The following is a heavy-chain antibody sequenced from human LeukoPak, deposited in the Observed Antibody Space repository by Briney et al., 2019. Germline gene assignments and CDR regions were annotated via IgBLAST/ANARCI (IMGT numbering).Heavy chain of an antibody. CDR1: GYTFTSYD. J-gene: IGHJ6*03. D-gene: IGHD3-10*01. Sequence: ASVKVSCKASGYTFTSYDINWVRQATGQGLEWMGWMNPNSGNTSYAQKFQGRVTMTRNTSISTAYMELSSLRSEDTAVYYCARGVRKYYYGSGSSHYYYYYYMDVWGKGTTVTISS. V-gene: IGHV1-8*02. CDR3: ARGVRKYYYGSGSSHYYYYYYMDV. CDR2: MNPNSGNT.